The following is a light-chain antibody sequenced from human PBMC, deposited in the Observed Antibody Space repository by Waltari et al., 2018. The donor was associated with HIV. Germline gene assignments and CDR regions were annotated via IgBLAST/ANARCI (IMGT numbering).Light chain of an antibody. J-gene: IGLJ3*02. CDR3: MSYISSATPE. V-gene: IGLV2-14*01. Sequence: QSALTQPASVSGSPGQSITISCTGTSSDLDNFKSVSWYQHHPGKAPKVIIYEVSNRPSGVSNRFSGSMSGHTASLINSGLQAEDEADYFCMSYISSATPEFGGGTKLTVL. CDR1: SSDLDNFKS. CDR2: EVS.